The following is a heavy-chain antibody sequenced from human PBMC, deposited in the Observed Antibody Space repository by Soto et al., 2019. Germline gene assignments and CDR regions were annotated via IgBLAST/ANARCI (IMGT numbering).Heavy chain of an antibody. CDR3: ARDGVAAGNINFDY. CDR1: GYMFTKSA. CDR2: ISGDSANT. D-gene: IGHD6-19*01. V-gene: IGHV1-3*01. J-gene: IGHJ4*01. Sequence: ASVKVSCKASGYMFTKSAMHWVRQAPGQRLEWKGWISGDSANTKYSPKLQDRVTITRDTSASTADMELSSLRSEDTALYYCARDGVAAGNINFDYWGQGTLVTVSS.